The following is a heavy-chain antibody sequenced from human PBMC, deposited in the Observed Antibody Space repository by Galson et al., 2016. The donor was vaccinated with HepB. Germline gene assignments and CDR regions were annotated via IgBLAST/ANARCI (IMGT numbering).Heavy chain of an antibody. D-gene: IGHD2-8*01. Sequence: SLRLSCAASGFTFRSCEMHWVRQAPGKGLEWVSYISNSGDIVYYSDSVKGRFTILRENAKNSLFLQRNNLRAEDTAVYYCARLKMNAAWGQGTLVKVSS. CDR2: ISNSGDIV. CDR1: GFTFRSCE. J-gene: IGHJ5*02. V-gene: IGHV3-48*03. CDR3: ARLKMNAA.